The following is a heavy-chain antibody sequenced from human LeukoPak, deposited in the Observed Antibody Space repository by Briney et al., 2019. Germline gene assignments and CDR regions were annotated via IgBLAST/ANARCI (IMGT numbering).Heavy chain of an antibody. CDR3: ARHDPVRGRYYGMDV. Sequence: SETLSLTCTVSGGSISSYYWSWIRQPPGKGLEWIGYIYYSGSTNYNPSLKSRATISVATSKNQFSLKLSSVTAADTAVYYCARHDPVRGRYYGMDVWGQGTTVTVSS. CDR1: GGSISSYY. CDR2: IYYSGST. D-gene: IGHD4-17*01. J-gene: IGHJ6*02. V-gene: IGHV4-59*08.